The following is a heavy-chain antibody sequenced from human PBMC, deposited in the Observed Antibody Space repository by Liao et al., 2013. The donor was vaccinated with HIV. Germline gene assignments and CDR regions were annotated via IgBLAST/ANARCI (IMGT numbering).Heavy chain of an antibody. D-gene: IGHD3-3*01. CDR3: ARDKVERRFLESIHGAFDI. V-gene: IGHV4-4*07. J-gene: IGHJ3*02. CDR1: GGSISSYQ. CDR2: IYYSGST. Sequence: QVQLQESGPGLVKPSETLSLTCSVSGGSISSYQWSWIRQPAGKGLEWIGSIYYSGSTYYNPSLKSRVTISVDTSKNQFSLKLSSVTAADTAVYYCARDKVERRFLESIHGAFDIWGQGTMVTVSS.